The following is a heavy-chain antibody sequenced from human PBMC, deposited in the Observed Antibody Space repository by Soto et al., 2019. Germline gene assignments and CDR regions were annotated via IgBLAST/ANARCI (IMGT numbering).Heavy chain of an antibody. J-gene: IGHJ4*02. V-gene: IGHV3-15*06. CDR2: ITNKENGEAT. Sequence: EVQLVESGGGLVEPGGSLRLSCAASGFSFPNALMTCFRQAPGKGLAGVGRITNKENGEATKYAAPGKGRFTISRDDSENILYLQMDSLQTEDTAVYYCTPGRFGSNEWYFDYWGQGTLVNVSS. CDR3: TPGRFGSNEWYFDY. CDR1: GFSFPNAL. D-gene: IGHD3-3*01.